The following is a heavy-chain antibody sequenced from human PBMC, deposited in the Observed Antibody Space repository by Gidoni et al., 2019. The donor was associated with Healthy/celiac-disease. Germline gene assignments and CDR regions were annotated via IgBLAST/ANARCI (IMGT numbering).Heavy chain of an antibody. D-gene: IGHD6-19*01. CDR1: GYTFTSYG. Sequence: QVQLVQSGAEVKKPGASVKVSCKASGYTFTSYGISWVRQAPGQGLEWMGWTSAYNGNTNQAQKLQGRVTKTTDTSTSTAYMELRSLRSDDTAVYYCARVLGGGGVAGVIDYWGQGTLVTVSS. V-gene: IGHV1-18*01. CDR2: TSAYNGNT. J-gene: IGHJ4*02. CDR3: ARVLGGGGVAGVIDY.